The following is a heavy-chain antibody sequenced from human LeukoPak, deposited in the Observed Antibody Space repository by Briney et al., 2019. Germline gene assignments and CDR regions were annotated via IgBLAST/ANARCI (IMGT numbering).Heavy chain of an antibody. J-gene: IGHJ4*02. CDR3: ARLFVYGSGAEAFDY. V-gene: IGHV3-21*06. CDR2: ISSSSNYI. CDR1: GFSFSSYS. D-gene: IGHD3-10*01. Sequence: GGSLRLSCAASGFSFSSYSMKWVRQAPGKGLEWVSSISSSSNYIYYADSVRGRFTISRDNAKNSLYLQMDSLRAEDTAVYYCARLFVYGSGAEAFDYWGQGALVTVSS.